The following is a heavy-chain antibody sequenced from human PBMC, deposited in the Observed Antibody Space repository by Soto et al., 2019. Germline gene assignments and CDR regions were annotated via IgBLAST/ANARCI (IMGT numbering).Heavy chain of an antibody. J-gene: IGHJ4*02. Sequence: QVQLQESGPGLVKASQTLSLICNVSGESISSGGYYWSWIRHHPGKGLEWIGYIYDSESAYYNPYLKSRVTLSMDTSKNHFAMKLSSVTAADTAVYYCARASSSSSAADYWGQGTLITVSS. D-gene: IGHD6-6*01. V-gene: IGHV4-31*03. CDR1: GESISSGGYY. CDR3: ARASSSSSAADY. CDR2: IYDSESA.